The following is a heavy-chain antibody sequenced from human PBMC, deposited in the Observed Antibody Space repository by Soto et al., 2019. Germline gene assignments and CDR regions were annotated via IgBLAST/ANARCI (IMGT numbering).Heavy chain of an antibody. V-gene: IGHV3-23*01. CDR2: ISGSGGST. CDR1: GFTFSSYA. J-gene: IGHJ6*02. CDR3: AKGASGYYYYGMDV. D-gene: IGHD3-10*01. Sequence: EVQLLESGGGLVQPGGSLRLSCAASGFTFSSYAMSWVRQAPGKGLEWVSAISGSGGSTYYSDSVKGRFTISRDNSKNTLYLQMNSLRAEDPAVYYCAKGASGYYYYGMDVWGQGTTVTVSS.